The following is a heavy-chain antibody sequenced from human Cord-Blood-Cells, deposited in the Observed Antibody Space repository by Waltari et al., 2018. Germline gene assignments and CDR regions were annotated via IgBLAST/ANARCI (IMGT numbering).Heavy chain of an antibody. D-gene: IGHD7-27*01. CDR3: ATPWGSADY. Sequence: QLQLQESGPGLGKPSETLSLTCTVSGGSISSSSYYWGWVRQPPGKGLEWIGSIYYSGRSYDNPSLKSRVTISVDTSKNQFALKLSSVTAADTAGYYCATPWGSADYWGQGTLVTVSS. CDR1: GGSISSSSYY. V-gene: IGHV4-39*01. CDR2: IYYSGRS. J-gene: IGHJ4*02.